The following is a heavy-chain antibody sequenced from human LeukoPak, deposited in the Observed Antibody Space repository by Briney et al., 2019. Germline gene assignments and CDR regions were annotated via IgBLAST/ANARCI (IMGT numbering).Heavy chain of an antibody. D-gene: IGHD6-19*01. CDR2: INPSGGST. V-gene: IGHV1-46*01. J-gene: IGHJ4*02. Sequence: ASVKVSCKASGYTFTSYHMHWVRQAPGQGLEWMGIINPSGGSTSYAQKFQGRVTMTRDMSTSTVYMELSSLRSEDTAVYYCARDSIPSSGWHKYYFDYWGQGTLVTVSS. CDR1: GYTFTSYH. CDR3: ARDSIPSSGWHKYYFDY.